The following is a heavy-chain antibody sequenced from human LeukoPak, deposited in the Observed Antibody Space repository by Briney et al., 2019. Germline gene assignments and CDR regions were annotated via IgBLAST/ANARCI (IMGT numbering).Heavy chain of an antibody. CDR2: INHSGST. D-gene: IGHD6-6*01. Sequence: SETLSLTCAVYGGSFSGYYWSWIRQPPGKGLEGIGEINHSGSTNYNPSLNSRVTISVDTTKNQFSLKLGYVTAADTAVYFCARGRRVTSIAARLGPRIDYWGQGTLATVS. CDR3: ARGRRVTSIAARLGPRIDY. V-gene: IGHV4-34*01. J-gene: IGHJ4*02. CDR1: GGSFSGYY.